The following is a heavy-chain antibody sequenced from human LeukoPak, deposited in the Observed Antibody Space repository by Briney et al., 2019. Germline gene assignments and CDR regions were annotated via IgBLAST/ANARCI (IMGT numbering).Heavy chain of an antibody. J-gene: IGHJ2*01. CDR2: INPDGTVT. Sequence: GGSLRLSCAASGFTFNNYWMHWVRQAPGKGLVWVSPINPDGTVTTYADSVKGRFTISRDNAKNTLYLQMNSLRAEDTAVYFCVRESPSGFFDLWGRGTLVTVSS. CDR3: VRESPSGFFDL. D-gene: IGHD6-19*01. V-gene: IGHV3-74*01. CDR1: GFTFNNYW.